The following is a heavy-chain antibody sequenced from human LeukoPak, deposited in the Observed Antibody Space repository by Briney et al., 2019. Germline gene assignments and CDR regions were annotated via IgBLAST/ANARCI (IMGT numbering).Heavy chain of an antibody. Sequence: CKASGGTFSSYTISWVRQAPRQGLEWMGRIFPILGIANYAQKFKGRGTITADKSTSTAYMELSSLRSEDSAVYYCARAMGYAAAGYFDYWGQGTLVTVSS. CDR2: IFPILGIA. CDR3: ARAMGYAAAGYFDY. CDR1: GGTFSSYT. J-gene: IGHJ4*02. D-gene: IGHD2-2*01. V-gene: IGHV1-69*02.